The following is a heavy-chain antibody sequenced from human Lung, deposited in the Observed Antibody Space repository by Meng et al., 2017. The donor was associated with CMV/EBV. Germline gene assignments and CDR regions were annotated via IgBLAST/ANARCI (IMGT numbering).Heavy chain of an antibody. J-gene: IGHJ3*01. Sequence: SCLXLSXNTQTHTLTCTFSGFSLSTHGVGVGWIRQPPGEALEWLALIYWNDDKRYSPSLRTRLTITKDTSKNQVVLRMANLDPVDTATYFCAHRPLYPNVFDFWXQETMVTVSS. V-gene: IGHV2-5*01. CDR3: AHRPLYPNVFDF. CDR1: GFSLSTHGVG. D-gene: IGHD3-16*02. CDR2: IYWNDDK.